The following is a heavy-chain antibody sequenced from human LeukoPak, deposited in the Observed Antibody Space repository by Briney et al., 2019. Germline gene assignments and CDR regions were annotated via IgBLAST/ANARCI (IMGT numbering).Heavy chain of an antibody. CDR2: ISSSSSYT. D-gene: IGHD1-26*01. V-gene: IGHV3-11*06. CDR1: GFTFSDYY. CDR3: ARAVLWKLRGVYYFDY. Sequence: PGGSLRLSCAASGFTFSDYYMSWIRQAPGKGLEWVSYISSSSSYTNYADSVKGRFTISRDNAKNSLYLQMNSLRAEDTAVYYCARAVLWKLRGVYYFDYWGQGTLVTVSS. J-gene: IGHJ4*02.